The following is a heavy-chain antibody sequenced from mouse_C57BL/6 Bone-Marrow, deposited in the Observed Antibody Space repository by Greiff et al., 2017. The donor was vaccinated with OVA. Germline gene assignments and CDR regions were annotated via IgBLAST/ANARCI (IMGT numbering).Heavy chain of an antibody. J-gene: IGHJ3*01. D-gene: IGHD2-4*01. CDR3: AKIGDYYDYAAY. V-gene: IGHV2-5*01. CDR1: GFSLTSYG. Sequence: QVQLKESGPGLVQPSPSLSITCTVSGFSLTSYGVHWVRQSPGKGLEWLGVIWRGGSSDYNAAFMSRLSITKDNSKIRVFFKMNSLQADDTAIYYCAKIGDYYDYAAYWGQGTLVTVSA. CDR2: IWRGGSS.